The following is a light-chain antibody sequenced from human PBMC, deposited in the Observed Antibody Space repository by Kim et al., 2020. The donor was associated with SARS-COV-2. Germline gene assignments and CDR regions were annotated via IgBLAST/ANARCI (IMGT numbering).Light chain of an antibody. Sequence: ASLGDRVTITCRASQGITNGLAWYQQKPGKAPNLLIYAASALHSGVPSRFSGSGSGTEFSLTINSLQPEDSAIYYCQQLHSYPLTFGQGTRLEIK. V-gene: IGKV1-9*01. CDR3: QQLHSYPLT. J-gene: IGKJ5*01. CDR2: AAS. CDR1: QGITNG.